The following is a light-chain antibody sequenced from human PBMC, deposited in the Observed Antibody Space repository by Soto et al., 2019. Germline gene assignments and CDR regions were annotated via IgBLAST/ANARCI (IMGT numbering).Light chain of an antibody. CDR2: KAS. CDR3: QQYKSYPLT. CDR1: QSISSW. J-gene: IGKJ4*01. Sequence: DIQMTQSPSTLSASVGDRVTITCWASQSISSWLAWYQQKPGKAPKLLIYKASSLEGGVPSRFSGSGSGTEFTLTISSLQPDDFATYYCQQYKSYPLTFGGGTKVEIK. V-gene: IGKV1-5*03.